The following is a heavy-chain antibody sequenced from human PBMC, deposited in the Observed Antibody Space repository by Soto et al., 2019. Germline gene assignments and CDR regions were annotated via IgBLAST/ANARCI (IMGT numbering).Heavy chain of an antibody. Sequence: QVQLVQSGAEVKNPGASVKVSCKTSGYTFTKYGVGWVRQAPGQGLEWMGWISGSSGNANYAEKVQGRITLTTDTSPSTAYIELRSLRSDDPAVYYCAREMAGLGGEYDCWGEGTLVTVSS. CDR1: GYTFTKYG. CDR3: AREMAGLGGEYDC. J-gene: IGHJ4*02. V-gene: IGHV1-18*01. D-gene: IGHD3-16*01. CDR2: ISGSSGNA.